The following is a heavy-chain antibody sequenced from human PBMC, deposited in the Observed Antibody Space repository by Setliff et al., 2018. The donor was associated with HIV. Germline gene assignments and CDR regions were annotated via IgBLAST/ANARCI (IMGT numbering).Heavy chain of an antibody. CDR1: GFTFGDYA. D-gene: IGHD3-16*01. J-gene: IGHJ6*03. Sequence: GGSLRLSCTTAGFTFGDYAMSWVRQAPGKGLEWVGSIRSKAYGGATEYAASVKGRFTISRDDAKKSLYLQMNSLGAEDTAVYYCARSGGIGNYHWDVWGKGTTVTVSS. CDR2: IRSKAYGGAT. V-gene: IGHV3-49*04. CDR3: ARSGGIGNYHWDV.